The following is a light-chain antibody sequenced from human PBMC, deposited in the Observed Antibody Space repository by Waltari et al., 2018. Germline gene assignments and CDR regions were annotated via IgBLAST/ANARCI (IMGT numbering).Light chain of an antibody. V-gene: IGLV1-47*01. CDR2: RDD. Sequence: QSVLTQPPSASGPPGQRVSFSCSGSSSNIGSNYVFWYQQFPGTAPQLLTYRDDQRPSGVPDRFSASKGGTSAALVISAVRSEDEADYYCAAWDGSLSGRLFGGGTRLTVL. CDR1: SSNIGSNY. J-gene: IGLJ3*02. CDR3: AAWDGSLSGRL.